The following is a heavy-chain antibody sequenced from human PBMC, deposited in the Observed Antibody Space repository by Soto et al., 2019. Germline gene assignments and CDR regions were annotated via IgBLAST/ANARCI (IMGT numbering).Heavy chain of an antibody. Sequence: RASVKVSCKASGYTFTGYYMHWVRQAPGQGLEWMGWINPNSGGTNYAQKFQGWVTMTRDTSISTAYMELSRLRSDDTAVYYCARNSPTGPDTAMALSYYYYGMDVWGQGTTVTVSS. CDR1: GYTFTGYY. D-gene: IGHD5-18*01. CDR2: INPNSGGT. V-gene: IGHV1-2*04. CDR3: ARNSPTGPDTAMALSYYYYGMDV. J-gene: IGHJ6*02.